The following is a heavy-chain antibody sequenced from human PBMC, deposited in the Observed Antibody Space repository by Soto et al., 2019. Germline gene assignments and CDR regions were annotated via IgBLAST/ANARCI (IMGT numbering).Heavy chain of an antibody. V-gene: IGHV5-51*01. CDR1: GYSFTSYW. J-gene: IGHJ6*02. Sequence: PGESLKISCKGSGYSFTSYWIGWVRQMPGKGLEWMGIIYPGDSDTRYSPSFQGQVTISADKSISTAYLQWSSLKASDTAMYYCARLRQWLRRYYYYYGMDVWGQGTTVTVSS. D-gene: IGHD5-12*01. CDR2: IYPGDSDT. CDR3: ARLRQWLRRYYYYYGMDV.